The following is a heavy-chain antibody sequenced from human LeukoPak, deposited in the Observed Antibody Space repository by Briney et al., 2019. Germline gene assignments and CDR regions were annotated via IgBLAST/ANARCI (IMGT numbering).Heavy chain of an antibody. CDR2: IWYDGSKK. V-gene: IGHV3-33*01. J-gene: IGHJ4*02. Sequence: GGSLRLSCAASGFTSSSYGMHWVRQAPGKGLEWVAVIWYDGSKKYYADSVKGRFTSSRDNSKNTLSLQMNSLRAEDTAVYYCAREVPGGRFDHWGQGTLVTVSS. CDR1: GFTSSSYG. D-gene: IGHD2-8*02. CDR3: AREVPGGRFDH.